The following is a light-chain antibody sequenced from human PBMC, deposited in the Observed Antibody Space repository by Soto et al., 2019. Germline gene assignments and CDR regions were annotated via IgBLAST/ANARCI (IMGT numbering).Light chain of an antibody. CDR3: QQLNSFPIP. CDR1: QGIANF. V-gene: IGKV1-9*01. Sequence: IQLTQSPSSLSASVGDRVTISCRASQGIANFLAWYQQKPGKAPKLLIYGASTLQSGVPSRFSGSGSGTDSTLTISSLQPEDFVTYYCQQLNSFPIPFGPGTKVDIK. CDR2: GAS. J-gene: IGKJ3*01.